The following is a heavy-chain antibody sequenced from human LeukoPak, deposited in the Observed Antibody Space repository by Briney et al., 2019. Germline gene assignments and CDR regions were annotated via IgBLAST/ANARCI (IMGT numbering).Heavy chain of an antibody. J-gene: IGHJ4*02. D-gene: IGHD5-12*01. Sequence: SETLSLTCAVSGGSISGTNWWSWVRQPPGKGLEWIGEIYHRGSPNYNPSLKRRVTISVDKSKNQFSLKLSSVTAADTAVYYCARGGLYSGYGRIFDYWGQGTLVTVSS. CDR1: GGSISGTNW. V-gene: IGHV4-4*02. CDR3: ARGGLYSGYGRIFDY. CDR2: IYHRGSP.